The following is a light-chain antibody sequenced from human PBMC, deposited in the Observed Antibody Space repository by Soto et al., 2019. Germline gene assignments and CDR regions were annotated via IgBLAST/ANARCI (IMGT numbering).Light chain of an antibody. Sequence: QSALTQPRSVSGSPGQSVTISCSGTSSDVGGYDYVSWYQQHPGKAPRLLIYHVGQWPSGVPDRFSGSKSGTTASLTISGLQADDEGEYFCSSYTPGRTFVFGGGTKLTVL. V-gene: IGLV2-11*01. CDR3: SSYTPGRTFV. J-gene: IGLJ2*01. CDR1: SSDVGGYDY. CDR2: HVG.